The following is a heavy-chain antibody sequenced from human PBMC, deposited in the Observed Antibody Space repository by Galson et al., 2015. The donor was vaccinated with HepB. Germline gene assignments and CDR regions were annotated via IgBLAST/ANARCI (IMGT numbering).Heavy chain of an antibody. Sequence: SLRLSCAASGFTVSSNYMSWVRQAPGKGLEWVSVIYSGGSTYYADSVKGRFTISRDNSKNTLYLQMNSLRAEDTAVYYCARDYSSGWFNYWGQGTLVTVSS. CDR3: ARDYSSGWFNY. CDR2: IYSGGST. CDR1: GFTVSSNY. J-gene: IGHJ4*02. V-gene: IGHV3-53*01. D-gene: IGHD6-19*01.